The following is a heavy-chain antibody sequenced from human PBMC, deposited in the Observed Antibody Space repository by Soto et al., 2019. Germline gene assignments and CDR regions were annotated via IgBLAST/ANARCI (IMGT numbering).Heavy chain of an antibody. Sequence: PGGSLRLSCAASGFTFSSYSMNWVRQAPGKGLEWVSSISSSSSYIYYADSVKGRFTISRDNAKNSLYLQMNSLRAEDTAVYYCARDSTDGIAARFDPWGQGTLVTVSS. V-gene: IGHV3-21*01. D-gene: IGHD6-6*01. CDR3: ARDSTDGIAARFDP. CDR2: ISSSSSYI. CDR1: GFTFSSYS. J-gene: IGHJ5*02.